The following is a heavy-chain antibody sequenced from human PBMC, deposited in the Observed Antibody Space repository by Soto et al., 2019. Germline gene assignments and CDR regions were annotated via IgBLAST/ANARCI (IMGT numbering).Heavy chain of an antibody. CDR2: IIPIFGTA. Sequence: SVKDSCKASVGTFSSYAISWVRQAPGQGLEWMGGIIPIFGTANYAQKFQGRVTITADKSTSTAYMELSSLRSEDTAVYYCARDSYSYGPFDYWGQGTLVTVSS. CDR1: VGTFSSYA. D-gene: IGHD5-18*01. J-gene: IGHJ4*02. CDR3: ARDSYSYGPFDY. V-gene: IGHV1-69*06.